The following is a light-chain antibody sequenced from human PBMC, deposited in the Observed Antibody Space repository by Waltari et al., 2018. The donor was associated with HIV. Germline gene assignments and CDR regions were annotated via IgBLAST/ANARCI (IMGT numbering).Light chain of an antibody. CDR1: QSVSNSY. CDR2: GSS. J-gene: IGKJ4*01. CDR3: QQYGSSPQT. V-gene: IGKV3-20*01. Sequence: EIVLTQSPGTLSLPPGERATLSCRASQSVSNSYLAWYQQKGGQAPRLLIYGSSDRATGIPDRVSGSGSGTDFTLTISRLEPEDFAVYYCQQYGSSPQTFGGGTNVEMK.